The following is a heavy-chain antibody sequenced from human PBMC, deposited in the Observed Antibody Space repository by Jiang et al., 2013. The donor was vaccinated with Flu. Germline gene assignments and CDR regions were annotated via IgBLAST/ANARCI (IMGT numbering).Heavy chain of an antibody. D-gene: IGHD3-9*01. CDR2: ISYTGIT. J-gene: IGHJ5*02. Sequence: PGLVKPSETLSLTCTVSGGSISSYYWTWIRQPPGKGLEWIGYISYTGITNYNPSLESRVTISVDTSKNHFSLWLSSVTAADTAVYYCASAPTYYDILTGYSPYNWFDPWGQGTLVTVSS. CDR3: ASAPTYYDILTGYSPYNWFDP. V-gene: IGHV4-59*01. CDR1: GGSISSYY.